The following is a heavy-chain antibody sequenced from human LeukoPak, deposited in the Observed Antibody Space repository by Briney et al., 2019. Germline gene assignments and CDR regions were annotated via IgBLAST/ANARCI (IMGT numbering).Heavy chain of an antibody. CDR1: GFTFSSYG. V-gene: IGHV3-30*03. CDR3: ARDVAMAGYHFDY. Sequence: GRSLRLSCAASGFTFSSYGMHWVRQAPGKGLEWVAFISYDGSNKYCADSMKGRFTISRDNSKNTLYLQMNSLRAEDTAVYYCARDVAMAGYHFDYWGQGTLVTVSS. J-gene: IGHJ4*02. D-gene: IGHD6-19*01. CDR2: ISYDGSNK.